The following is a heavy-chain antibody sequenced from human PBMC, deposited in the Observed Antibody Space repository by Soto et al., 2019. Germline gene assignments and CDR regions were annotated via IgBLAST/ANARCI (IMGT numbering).Heavy chain of an antibody. CDR1: GHIFSNYW. D-gene: IGHD3-22*01. CDR2: IYPGDSDT. J-gene: IGHJ4*02. V-gene: IGHV5-51*01. CDR3: ARQRLWGTSGYYYFEN. Sequence: PGESLKISCNGSGHIFSNYWIAWVRQMPGKGLEWMGIIYPGDSDTRYSPSFQGQVTITVDKSINTAYLQWSRLKASDTAMYYCARQRLWGTSGYYYFENWGQGTLVTVSS.